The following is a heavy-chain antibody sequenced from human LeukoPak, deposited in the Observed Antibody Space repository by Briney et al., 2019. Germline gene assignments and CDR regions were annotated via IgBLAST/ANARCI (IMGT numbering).Heavy chain of an antibody. CDR3: ARDNGRGLRIVATISYFDY. D-gene: IGHD5-12*01. CDR2: IYTSGST. J-gene: IGHJ4*02. V-gene: IGHV4-4*07. CDR1: GGSISSYY. Sequence: SSETLSLTCTVSGGSISSYYWSWIRQPAGKGLEWIGRIYTSGSTNYNPSLKSRVTMSVDTSKNQFSLKLSSVTAADTAVYYCARDNGRGLRIVATISYFDYWGQGTLVTVSS.